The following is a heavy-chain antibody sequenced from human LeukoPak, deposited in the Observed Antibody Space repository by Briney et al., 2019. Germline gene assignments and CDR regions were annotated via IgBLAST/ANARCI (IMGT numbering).Heavy chain of an antibody. CDR2: IYYSGST. V-gene: IGHV4-59*01. CDR3: ARVSPLLWFGEFDY. CDR1: GGSISSYY. D-gene: IGHD3-10*01. Sequence: SETLSLTCTVSGGSISSYYWSWVRQPPGKGLEWVGYIYYSGSTNYNPSLKSRVTISVDTSKNQFSLKLSSVTAANTAVYYCARVSPLLWFGEFDYWGQGTLVTVSS. J-gene: IGHJ4*02.